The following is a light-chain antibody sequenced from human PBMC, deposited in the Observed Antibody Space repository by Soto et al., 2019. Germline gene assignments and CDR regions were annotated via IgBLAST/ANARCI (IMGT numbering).Light chain of an antibody. CDR3: QQGSNWPPGLT. Sequence: DIVLTQSPGTLSLSPGERAALSCRASQSVSSNYLAWYQQTPGQAPRLLIYGASNRATGIPDRFSGSGSGTDFSLTISSLEPEDFAVYYCQQGSNWPPGLTFGGGTKVEIK. CDR1: QSVSSNY. V-gene: IGKV3D-20*02. CDR2: GAS. J-gene: IGKJ4*01.